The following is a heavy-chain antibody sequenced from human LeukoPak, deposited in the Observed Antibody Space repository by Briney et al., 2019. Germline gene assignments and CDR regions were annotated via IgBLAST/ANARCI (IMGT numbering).Heavy chain of an antibody. D-gene: IGHD1-26*01. CDR3: ARDYSG. V-gene: IGHV3-7*01. CDR2: IKQDGTEK. J-gene: IGHJ4*02. Sequence: GGSLRLSCAASGFTFSSYWMSWVRQAPGKGLEWLANIKQDGTEKNYLNSVKGRFTISRDNAKNSLYLQMNSLRAEDTAVYYCARDYSGWGQGTLVTVSS. CDR1: GFTFSSYW.